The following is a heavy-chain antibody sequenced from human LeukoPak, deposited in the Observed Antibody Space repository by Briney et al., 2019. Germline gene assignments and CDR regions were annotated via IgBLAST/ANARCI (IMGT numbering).Heavy chain of an antibody. Sequence: GGSLRLSCAASGFTFSSYAMSWVRQAPGKGLEWVSGISWNSGSIGYADSVKGRFTISRDNAKNSLYLQMNSLRAEDTALYYCAKDSDGYDFWSGYGYYFDYWGQGTLVTVSS. CDR1: GFTFSSYA. J-gene: IGHJ4*02. V-gene: IGHV3-9*01. D-gene: IGHD3-3*01. CDR2: ISWNSGSI. CDR3: AKDSDGYDFWSGYGYYFDY.